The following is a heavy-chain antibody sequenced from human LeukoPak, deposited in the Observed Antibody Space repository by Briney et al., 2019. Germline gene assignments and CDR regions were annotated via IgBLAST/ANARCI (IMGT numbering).Heavy chain of an antibody. CDR3: ARGGGSGYTPYYHYYGMDV. CDR1: GGSISSYY. V-gene: IGHV4-59*01. CDR2: IYYSGST. Sequence: SETLSLTCTVSGGSISSYYLSWIRQPPGKGLEWIGYIYYSGSTNYNPSLKSRVTISLDTSKNQFSLKLSSVTAADTAVYYCARGGGSGYTPYYHYYGMDVWGQGTTVTVSS. D-gene: IGHD3-22*01. J-gene: IGHJ6*02.